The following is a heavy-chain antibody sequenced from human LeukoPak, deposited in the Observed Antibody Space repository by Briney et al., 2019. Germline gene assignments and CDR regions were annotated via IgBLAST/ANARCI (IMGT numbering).Heavy chain of an antibody. Sequence: PGGSLRLSCAASGFTFSSYSVNWFRQAPGKGLEWVSSISSSGSNIHYADSVKGRFTISRDKAENSLYLQMTRLRDEDTAMYYCARGYSSGPDYWGQGTLVTVSS. D-gene: IGHD6-19*01. CDR3: ARGYSSGPDY. CDR1: GFTFSSYS. CDR2: ISSSGSNI. V-gene: IGHV3-21*01. J-gene: IGHJ4*02.